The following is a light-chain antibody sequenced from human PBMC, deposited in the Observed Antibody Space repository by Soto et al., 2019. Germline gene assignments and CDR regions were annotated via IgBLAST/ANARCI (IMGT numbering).Light chain of an antibody. V-gene: IGKV3-20*01. CDR3: QQYGNSPRT. J-gene: IGKJ4*01. CDR1: QSISNTY. Sequence: EIGLTQSPGTLSLSLGERATLSCRASQSISNTYFAWYQQKPGQAPRLLIYGVSSRATGIPDRFSGSGSGTDFTLTISRLEPEDFAVYYCQQYGNSPRTFGGGTKVEIK. CDR2: GVS.